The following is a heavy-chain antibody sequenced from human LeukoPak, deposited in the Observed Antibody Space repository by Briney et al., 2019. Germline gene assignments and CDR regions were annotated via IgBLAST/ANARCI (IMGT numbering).Heavy chain of an antibody. Sequence: GESLKISCKASGYSFTSYWIGWVRPMPGKGLEWMGIIYPGDSDTRYSPSFQGQVTISADKSISTAYLQWSSLKASDTAMYYCARGQHYYGSGSSRFDYWGQGTLVTVS. CDR3: ARGQHYYGSGSSRFDY. V-gene: IGHV5-51*01. D-gene: IGHD3-10*01. CDR1: GYSFTSYW. J-gene: IGHJ4*02. CDR2: IYPGDSDT.